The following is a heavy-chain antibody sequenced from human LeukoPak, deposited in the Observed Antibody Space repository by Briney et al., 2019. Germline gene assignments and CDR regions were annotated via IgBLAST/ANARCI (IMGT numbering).Heavy chain of an antibody. CDR3: ARSPSPEYGGNDY. D-gene: IGHD4-23*01. CDR1: GFTFSSYS. Sequence: GGSLRLSCAASGFTFSSYSMNWVRQAPGKGLEWVSSIDSSSSFIYYADSVKGRFTISRDNAKNSLYLQMNSLRAEDTAVYYCARSPSPEYGGNDYWGQGILVTVSS. V-gene: IGHV3-21*01. CDR2: IDSSSSFI. J-gene: IGHJ4*02.